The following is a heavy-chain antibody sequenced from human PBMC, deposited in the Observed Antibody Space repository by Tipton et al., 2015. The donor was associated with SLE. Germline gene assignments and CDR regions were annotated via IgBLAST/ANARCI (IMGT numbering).Heavy chain of an antibody. CDR2: IYHTGST. CDR1: GYSISSGYY. Sequence: TLSLTCSVSGYSISSGYYWGWIRQPPGMGLEWIGNIYHTGSTFYNPSLKSRVTISVDTSKNQFSLKLSSVTAADTAVYYCARASTAISPFDYWGQGTLATVSS. V-gene: IGHV4-38-2*02. D-gene: IGHD2-2*02. J-gene: IGHJ4*02. CDR3: ARASTAISPFDY.